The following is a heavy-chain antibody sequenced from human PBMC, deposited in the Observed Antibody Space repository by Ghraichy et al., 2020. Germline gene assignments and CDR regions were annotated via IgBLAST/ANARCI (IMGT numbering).Heavy chain of an antibody. CDR3: ARGFTIFGVVYDPD. J-gene: IGHJ4*02. D-gene: IGHD3-3*01. V-gene: IGHV4-34*01. CDR1: GGSFSAYY. CDR2: INQSGRT. Sequence: SETLSLTCAVYGGSFSAYYWSWIRQPPGKGLEWIGEINQSGRTNYNPSLKSRVTISIDTFKNQFSLKVSSVTAADTAVYYCARGFTIFGVVYDPDWGQGTLVTVSS.